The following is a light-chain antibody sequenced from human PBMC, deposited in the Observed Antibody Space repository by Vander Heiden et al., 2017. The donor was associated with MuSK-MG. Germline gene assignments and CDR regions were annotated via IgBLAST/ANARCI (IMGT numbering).Light chain of an antibody. CDR1: SSDVGGFNF. CDR3: NSYAGSPYV. J-gene: IGLJ1*01. Sequence: QSALTQPPSAPGSPGQSVTLPCTGTSSDVGGFNFVSWYQQHPGKAPKLIIDEVSKRPSVVPDRFSGSKSGNTASLTVSGLQAEDEADYYCNSYAGSPYVFGTGTKVTVL. V-gene: IGLV2-8*01. CDR2: EVS.